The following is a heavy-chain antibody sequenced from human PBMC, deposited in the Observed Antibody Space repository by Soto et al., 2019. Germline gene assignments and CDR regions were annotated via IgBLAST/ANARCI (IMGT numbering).Heavy chain of an antibody. CDR2: IIPIFGTA. V-gene: IGHV1-69*12. J-gene: IGHJ2*01. CDR1: GGTFSSYA. CDR3: ARRLTVTRHFDL. Sequence: QVQLVQSGAEVKKPGSSVKVSCKAAGGTFSSYAISWVRQAPGQGLEWMGGIIPIFGTANYAQKFQGRVTITADESTSTAYMELSGLRSEDAAVYYCARRLTVTRHFDLWGRGTLVTVSS. D-gene: IGHD4-17*01.